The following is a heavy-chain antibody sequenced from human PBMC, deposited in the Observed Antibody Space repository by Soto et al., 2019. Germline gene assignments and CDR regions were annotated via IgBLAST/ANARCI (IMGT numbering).Heavy chain of an antibody. CDR3: ARVGISGYFDY. V-gene: IGHV1-69*02. CDR2: IIPILGIA. D-gene: IGHD6-19*01. CDR1: GGTFSSYT. J-gene: IGHJ4*02. Sequence: SVKVSCKASGGTFSSYTISWVRQAPGQGLEWMGRIIPILGIANYAQKFQGRVTITAGKSTSTAYMELSSLRSEDTAMYYCARVGISGYFDYWGQGTLVTVSS.